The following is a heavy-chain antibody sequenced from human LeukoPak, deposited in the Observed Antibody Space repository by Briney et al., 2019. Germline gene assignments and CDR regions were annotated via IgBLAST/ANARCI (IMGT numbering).Heavy chain of an antibody. CDR1: GYTFTGYY. V-gene: IGHV1-2*02. D-gene: IGHD6-19*01. CDR3: ARVVAGTEFFDY. Sequence: ASVKVSCKASGYTFTGYYIHWVRQAPGQGLEWMGWINPNSGGTNYAQKFQGRVTMTRDTSISTAYMELSRLRSDDTAVYYCARVVAGTEFFDYWGQGTLVTVSS. J-gene: IGHJ4*02. CDR2: INPNSGGT.